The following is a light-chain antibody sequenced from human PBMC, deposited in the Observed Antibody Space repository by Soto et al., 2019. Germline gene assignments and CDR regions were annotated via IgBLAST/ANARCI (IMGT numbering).Light chain of an antibody. V-gene: IGLV2-18*01. CDR3: SLYTSENTYV. Sequence: QSALTQPPSVSGSPGQSVTISCTGTSTDFVSYNRVSWDQQPPGTAPKLIIYEARIRPSGVPDRFSGSKSGNTASLTISGLQAADEADYYCSLYTSENTYVFGTGTKVTVL. CDR1: STDFVSYNR. J-gene: IGLJ1*01. CDR2: EAR.